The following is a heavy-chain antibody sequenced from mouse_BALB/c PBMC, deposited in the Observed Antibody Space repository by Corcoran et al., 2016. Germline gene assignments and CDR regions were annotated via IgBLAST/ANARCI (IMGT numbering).Heavy chain of an antibody. Sequence: EVQLQQSGPELVKPGASVKMSCKASGYTFTSYVMHWVKQKPGQGLEWIGYINPYNDGTKYNEKFKGKATLTSDKSSSTAYMELSSLTSEDAAVYYCARLYPGITMDYWGQGTSVTVSS. J-gene: IGHJ4*01. CDR3: ARLYPGITMDY. V-gene: IGHV1S136*01. D-gene: IGHD1-3*01. CDR1: GYTFTSYV. CDR2: INPYNDGT.